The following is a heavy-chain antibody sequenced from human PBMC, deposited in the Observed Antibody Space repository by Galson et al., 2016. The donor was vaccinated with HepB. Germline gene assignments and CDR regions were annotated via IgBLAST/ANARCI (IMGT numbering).Heavy chain of an antibody. J-gene: IGHJ6*02. CDR2: ISHSGSYT. Sequence: SLRLSCAASRFTFSDYYMTWIRQVPGKGLEWVSYISHSGSYTNYADSVKGRFTVSRDNAKNSQYLQMNSLRAEDTAVYYCARGQLVGGWERRNYYYGMHVWGQGTTVTVSS. CDR1: RFTFSDYY. D-gene: IGHD6-19*01. V-gene: IGHV3-11*05. CDR3: ARGQLVGGWERRNYYYGMHV.